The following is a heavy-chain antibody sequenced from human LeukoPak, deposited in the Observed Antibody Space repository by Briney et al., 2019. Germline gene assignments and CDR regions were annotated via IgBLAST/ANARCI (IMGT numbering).Heavy chain of an antibody. J-gene: IGHJ4*02. CDR2: ISWNSGSI. Sequence: GRSLRLSCAASGFTFDDYAMHWVRQAPGKGLEWVSGISWNSGSIGYADSVKGRFTTSRDNAKNSLYLQMNSLRAEDTALYYCATDLGGYCSSTSCQDYWGQGTLVTVSS. CDR3: ATDLGGYCSSTSCQDY. V-gene: IGHV3-9*01. D-gene: IGHD2-2*01. CDR1: GFTFDDYA.